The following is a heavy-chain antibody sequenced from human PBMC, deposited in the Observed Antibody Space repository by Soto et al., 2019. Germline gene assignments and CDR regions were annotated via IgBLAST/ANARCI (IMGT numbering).Heavy chain of an antibody. CDR2: INAANGHT. V-gene: IGHV1-3*01. CDR3: AREELDSSGYSDY. Sequence: ASVKVSCKASGYTFTRCAVHWVRQAPGQRLEWMGWINAANGHTKYSQKFQGRVTITRDTSASTAYMELSSPRSEDTAVFYCAREELDSSGYSDYWGQGTLVTVSS. D-gene: IGHD3-22*01. J-gene: IGHJ4*02. CDR1: GYTFTRCA.